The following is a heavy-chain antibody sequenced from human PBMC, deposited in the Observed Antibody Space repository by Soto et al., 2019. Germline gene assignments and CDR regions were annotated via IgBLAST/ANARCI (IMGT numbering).Heavy chain of an antibody. CDR2: IYSSGST. V-gene: IGHV4-4*07. D-gene: IGHD1-1*01. CDR1: GGTMNSYY. Sequence: SETLSLTCTVSGGTMNSYYWTWIRQPAGKGLEWIGRIYSSGSTKYNPSLQSRVTMSLDTSTNQFSRRLTSVTAADTAVYYCARGRRFCDRYYSWARGTSVTGS. CDR3: ARGRRFCDRYYS. J-gene: IGHJ4*02.